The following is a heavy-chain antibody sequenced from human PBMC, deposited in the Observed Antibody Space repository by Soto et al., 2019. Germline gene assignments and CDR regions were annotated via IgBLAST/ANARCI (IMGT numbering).Heavy chain of an antibody. Sequence: ASVKVSCKASGYTFTGYYMHWVRQAPGQGLEWMGWINPNSGGTNYAQKFQGWVTMTRDTSISTAYMELSRLRSDDTAVYDCARGSSFYYYYYGMDVWGQGTTVTVSS. CDR2: INPNSGGT. D-gene: IGHD6-6*01. V-gene: IGHV1-2*04. CDR1: GYTFTGYY. CDR3: ARGSSFYYYYYGMDV. J-gene: IGHJ6*02.